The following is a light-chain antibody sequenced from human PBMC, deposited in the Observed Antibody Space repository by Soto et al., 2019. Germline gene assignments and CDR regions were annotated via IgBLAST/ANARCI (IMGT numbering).Light chain of an antibody. CDR1: QSVGSNY. V-gene: IGKV3-20*01. J-gene: IGKJ1*01. CDR3: QKYNSAPRT. Sequence: EIVLTQFPGTLSLSPGERATLSCRASQSVGSNYLAWYQQRPGQPPNLLIFGASHRAPDIPDRFSGSGSGTDFTLTISSLQPEDVATYYCQKYNSAPRTFGQGTKVDIK. CDR2: GAS.